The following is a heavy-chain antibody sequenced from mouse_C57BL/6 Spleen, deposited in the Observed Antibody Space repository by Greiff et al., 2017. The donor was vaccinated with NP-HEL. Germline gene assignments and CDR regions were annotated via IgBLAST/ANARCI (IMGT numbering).Heavy chain of an antibody. D-gene: IGHD2-4*01. CDR3: ARLDDYGDY. Sequence: VQLQQSGPELVKPGASVKISCKASGYTFTDYYMNWVKQSHGKSLEWIGDINPNNGGTSYNQKFKGKATLTVDKSSSTAYMELRSLTSEDSAVYYCARLDDYGDYWGQGTTLTVSS. J-gene: IGHJ2*01. CDR1: GYTFTDYY. V-gene: IGHV1-26*01. CDR2: INPNNGGT.